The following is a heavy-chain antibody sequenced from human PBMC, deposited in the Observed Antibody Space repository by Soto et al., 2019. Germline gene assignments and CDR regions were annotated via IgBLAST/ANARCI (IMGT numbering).Heavy chain of an antibody. CDR3: ARVGPQPTWLTMVTDSSGWYGDAFDI. Sequence: ASVKVSCKASGYTFTSYGISWVRQAPGQGLEWMGWISAYNGNTNYAQKLQGRVTMTTDTSTSTACMELRSLRSDDTAVYYCARVGPQPTWLTMVTDSSGWYGDAFDIWGQGTMVTVSS. CDR2: ISAYNGNT. V-gene: IGHV1-18*01. D-gene: IGHD6-19*01. J-gene: IGHJ3*02. CDR1: GYTFTSYG.